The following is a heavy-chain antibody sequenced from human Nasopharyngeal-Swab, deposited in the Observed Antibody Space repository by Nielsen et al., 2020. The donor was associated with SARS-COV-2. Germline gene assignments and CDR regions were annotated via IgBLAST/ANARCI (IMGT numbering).Heavy chain of an antibody. D-gene: IGHD5-18*01. Sequence: ASVKVSCKASGYTFTSYGISWVRQAPGQGLEWMGWISAYNGNTNYAQKLQGRVTMTTDTSTSTAYMELRSLRSDDTAVYYCATPSDTAMDYYYYGMDVWGQGTTVTVSS. CDR2: ISAYNGNT. CDR3: ATPSDTAMDYYYYGMDV. J-gene: IGHJ6*02. V-gene: IGHV1-18*01. CDR1: GYTFTSYG.